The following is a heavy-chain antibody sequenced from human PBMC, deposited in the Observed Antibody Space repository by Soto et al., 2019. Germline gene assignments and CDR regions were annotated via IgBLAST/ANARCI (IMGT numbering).Heavy chain of an antibody. J-gene: IGHJ6*03. CDR1: GYTFTSYY. D-gene: IGHD3-3*01. Sequence: ASVKVSCKASGYTFTSYYMHWVRQAPGQGLEWMGIINPSGGSTSYAQKFQGRVTMTRDTSTSTVYMELSSLRSEDTAVYYCARGYYDFWSGGMELPYYYMDVWGKGTTVTVAS. CDR3: ARGYYDFWSGGMELPYYYMDV. CDR2: INPSGGST. V-gene: IGHV1-46*03.